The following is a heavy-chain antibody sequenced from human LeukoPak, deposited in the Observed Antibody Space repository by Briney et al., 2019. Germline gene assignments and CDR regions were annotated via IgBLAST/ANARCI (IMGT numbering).Heavy chain of an antibody. Sequence: GGSLRLSCAASGFTFSSYAMSWVRQAPGKGLEWVAFIQDDGSNKYYADSVKGRFTISRDNSKNTLYLQMDSLRAEDTAVYYCAKAYTIFGVVIHLKPLDYWGQGTLVTVSS. CDR3: AKAYTIFGVVIHLKPLDY. V-gene: IGHV3-30*02. CDR2: IQDDGSNK. J-gene: IGHJ4*02. D-gene: IGHD3-3*01. CDR1: GFTFSSYA.